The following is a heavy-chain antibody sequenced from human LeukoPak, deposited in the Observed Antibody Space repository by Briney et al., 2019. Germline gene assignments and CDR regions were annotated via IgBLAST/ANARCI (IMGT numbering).Heavy chain of an antibody. CDR1: GFTFSSYA. J-gene: IGHJ5*02. D-gene: IGHD5-18*01. Sequence: GGSLRLSCAASGFTFSSYAMHWVCQAPGKGLEYVSAISSNGGNTYYADSVKGRFTISRDNSKNTLYLQMSSLRAEDTAVYYCVKDTDRYIYRNWFHPWGQGVLVTVSS. CDR2: ISSNGGNT. V-gene: IGHV3-64D*06. CDR3: VKDTDRYIYRNWFHP.